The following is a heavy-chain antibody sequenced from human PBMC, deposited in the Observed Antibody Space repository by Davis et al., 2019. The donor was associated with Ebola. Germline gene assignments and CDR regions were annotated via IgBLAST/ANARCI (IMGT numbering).Heavy chain of an antibody. D-gene: IGHD2-2*02. V-gene: IGHV3-7*03. CDR3: ARGHQLLYVT. Sequence: GESLKISCAASGFTFSSYWMSWVRQAPGKGLEWVANIKQDGSEKYYVDSAKGRFTISRDNAKNSLYLQINSLRAEDTAVYYCARGHQLLYVTWGQGTLVTVSS. CDR1: GFTFSSYW. J-gene: IGHJ5*02. CDR2: IKQDGSEK.